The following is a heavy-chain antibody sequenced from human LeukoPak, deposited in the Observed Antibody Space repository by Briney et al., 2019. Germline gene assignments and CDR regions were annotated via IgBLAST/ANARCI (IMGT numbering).Heavy chain of an antibody. CDR1: GASFSGYL. CDR3: ARGLYTTGWYYEY. CDR2: INHSEST. V-gene: IGHV4-34*01. J-gene: IGHJ4*02. D-gene: IGHD6-19*01. Sequence: SEPLTLPCAVLGASFSGYLWSWIRQPPGKGLEWIGEINHSESTNYNPSLKGRVTISVDTSKNQFSLKLSSVTAADTAVYYCARGLYTTGWYYEYWGQGTLVTVSS.